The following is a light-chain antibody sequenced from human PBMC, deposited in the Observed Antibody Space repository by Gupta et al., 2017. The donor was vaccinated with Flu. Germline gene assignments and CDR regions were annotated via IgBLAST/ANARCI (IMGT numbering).Light chain of an antibody. Sequence: VTHGQPASISCKYSQNIVYSDGNTYLKSFPQRTGRSPRRLMCKVSNRVSGVPDTISGSGSCTAFTLKIIRVEAEDVGVSYCSQGAHWGYTFGEGTKLEIK. V-gene: IGKV2-30*01. J-gene: IGKJ2*01. CDR2: KVS. CDR1: QNIVYSDGNTY. CDR3: SQGAHWGYT.